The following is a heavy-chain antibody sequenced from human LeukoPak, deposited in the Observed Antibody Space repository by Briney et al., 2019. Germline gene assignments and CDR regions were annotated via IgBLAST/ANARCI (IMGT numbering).Heavy chain of an antibody. CDR2: IWYDGSNK. CDR3: ARDRPHSGSP. J-gene: IGHJ5*02. Sequence: PGGSLRLSCAASGFTFSSYGMHWVRQDPGKGLEWVAVIWYDGSNKYYADSVKGRFTISRDNSKNTLYLQMNSLRAEDTAVYYCARDRPHSGSPWGQGTLVTVSS. D-gene: IGHD1-26*01. CDR1: GFTFSSYG. V-gene: IGHV3-33*01.